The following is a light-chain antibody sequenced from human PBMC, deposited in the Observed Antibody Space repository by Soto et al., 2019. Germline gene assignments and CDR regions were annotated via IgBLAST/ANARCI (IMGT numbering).Light chain of an antibody. CDR1: QSISRY. CDR3: QQSYSTPQIT. CDR2: AAS. V-gene: IGKV1-39*01. J-gene: IGKJ5*01. Sequence: DIQMTQSPSSLSAYVGDRVTITCRASQSISRYLNWYQQKPGKAPKLLIYAASSLQSGVPSRFSGSGSGTDFTLTISSLQPEDFATYYCQQSYSTPQITFDQGTRLEI.